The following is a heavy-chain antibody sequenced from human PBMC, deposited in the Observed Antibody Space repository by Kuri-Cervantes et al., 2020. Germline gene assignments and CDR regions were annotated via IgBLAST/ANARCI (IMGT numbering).Heavy chain of an antibody. D-gene: IGHD2-2*01. J-gene: IGHJ6*03. CDR2: IIPIFGTA. CDR1: GGTFSSYA. Sequence: SVKVSCKASGGTFSSYAISWVQQAPGQGLEWMGGIIPIFGTANYAQKFQGRVTITADKSTSTAYMELSSLRSEDTAVYYCARSGDIVVVPAADYYYYMDVWGKGTTVTVSS. V-gene: IGHV1-69*06. CDR3: ARSGDIVVVPAADYYYYMDV.